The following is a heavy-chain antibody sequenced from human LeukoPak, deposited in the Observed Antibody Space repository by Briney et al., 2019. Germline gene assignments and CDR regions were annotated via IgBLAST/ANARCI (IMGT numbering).Heavy chain of an antibody. CDR3: ARGRLAAAGPYFDY. CDR2: ISYDGSNK. V-gene: IGHV3-30*01. Sequence: PGRSLRLSCAASGFTFSSYAMHWVRQAPGKGLEWVAVISYDGSNKYYADSVKGRFTISRDNSKNTLYLQMNSLRAEDTAVYYCARGRLAAAGPYFDYWGQGTLVTVSS. D-gene: IGHD6-13*01. CDR1: GFTFSSYA. J-gene: IGHJ4*02.